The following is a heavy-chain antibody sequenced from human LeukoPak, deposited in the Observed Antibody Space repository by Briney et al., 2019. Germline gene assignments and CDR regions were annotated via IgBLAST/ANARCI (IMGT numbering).Heavy chain of an antibody. CDR2: MNPNSGNT. CDR1: GYTFTSYD. CDR3: ARGVLKEYYYYYMDV. V-gene: IGHV1-8*03. J-gene: IGHJ6*03. Sequence: GASVKVSCKASGYTFTSYDINWVRQATGQGREWMGWMNPNSGNTGYAQKFQGRVTITRNTSISTAYMELSSLRSEDTAVYYCARGVLKEYYYYYMDVWGKGTTVTVSS.